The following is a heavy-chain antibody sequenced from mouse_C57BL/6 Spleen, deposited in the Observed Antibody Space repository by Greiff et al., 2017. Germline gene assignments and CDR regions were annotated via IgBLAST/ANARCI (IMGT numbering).Heavy chain of an antibody. CDR2: IYPGDGDT. CDR1: GYAFSSYW. V-gene: IGHV1-80*01. Sequence: VQLQQSGAELVKPGASVKISCKASGYAFSSYWMNWVKQRPGKGLEWIGQIYPGDGDTNYNGKFKGKATLTADKSSSTAYMQLSSLTSEDSAFYFCARSHYYGSSYFDYGGQGTTLTVSS. D-gene: IGHD1-1*01. CDR3: ARSHYYGSSYFDY. J-gene: IGHJ2*01.